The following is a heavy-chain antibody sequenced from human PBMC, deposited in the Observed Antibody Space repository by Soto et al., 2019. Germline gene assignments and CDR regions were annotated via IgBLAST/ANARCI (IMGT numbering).Heavy chain of an antibody. CDR3: ARDLHYIWDY. CDR1: GYTFTSYG. Sequence: QVQLVQSGVEVKKPGASVKVSCKASGYTFTSYGISWVRQAPGQGLEWMGWISTSKGDAGYAQKLQGRVNMTTDTSTSTAYIELRSLRSDDTAVYYCARDLHYIWDYWGQGTLVTVSS. J-gene: IGHJ4*02. D-gene: IGHD4-4*01. CDR2: ISTSKGDA. V-gene: IGHV1-18*01.